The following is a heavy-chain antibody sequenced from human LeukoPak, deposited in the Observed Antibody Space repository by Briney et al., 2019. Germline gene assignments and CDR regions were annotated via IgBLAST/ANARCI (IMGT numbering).Heavy chain of an antibody. Sequence: SETLSLTCTVSGGSISSGGYYWSWIRQHPGKGLEWIGYIYYSGSTYYNPSLKSRVTISVDTSKNQFSLKLSSVTAADTAVYCCARGGSSGCPDYWGQGTLVTVSS. CDR2: IYYSGST. J-gene: IGHJ4*02. CDR3: ARGGSSGCPDY. V-gene: IGHV4-31*03. CDR1: GGSISSGGYY. D-gene: IGHD6-19*01.